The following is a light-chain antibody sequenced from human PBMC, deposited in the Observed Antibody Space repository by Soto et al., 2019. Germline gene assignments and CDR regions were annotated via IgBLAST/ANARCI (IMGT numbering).Light chain of an antibody. CDR2: DAS. V-gene: IGKV1-5*01. Sequence: DLQITQSPSTLSASVGDTVTITCRASQSISRWLAWYQQKPGKAPKILISDASILENGVPSRFSGTGSGTEFTLTISNLQPDDFATYFCQQYNSFSLITFGQGTRLEIK. J-gene: IGKJ5*01. CDR3: QQYNSFSLIT. CDR1: QSISRW.